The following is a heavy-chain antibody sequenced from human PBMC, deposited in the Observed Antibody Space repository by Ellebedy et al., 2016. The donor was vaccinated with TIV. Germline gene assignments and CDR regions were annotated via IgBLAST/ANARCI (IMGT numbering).Heavy chain of an antibody. D-gene: IGHD2-15*01. CDR2: MNPNSANT. J-gene: IGHJ4*02. CDR1: GYIFTSYD. CDR3: ARGKVAADY. V-gene: IGHV1-8*01. Sequence: ASVKVSXXASGYIFTSYDISWVRQATGQGLEWMGWMNPNSANTGYAQKFQDRVTMTRNTSISTAYMELSSLRSEDTAVYYCARGKVAADYWGQGTLVTVSS.